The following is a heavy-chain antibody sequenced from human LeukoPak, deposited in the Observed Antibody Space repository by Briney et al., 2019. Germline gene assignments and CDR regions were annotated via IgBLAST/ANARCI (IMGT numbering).Heavy chain of an antibody. CDR3: AKGITYYPIKY. V-gene: IGHV4-34*01. CDR1: GGSFSGYN. J-gene: IGHJ4*02. D-gene: IGHD1-26*01. CDR2: INPSGST. Sequence: SETLSLTCAVYGGSFSGYNWSWIRQPPGKGLEWIGEINPSGSTNYSPSLKSRVTMSVDTSRKQFSLNLTSVTAADTAVYYCAKGITYYPIKYWGQGALVTVS.